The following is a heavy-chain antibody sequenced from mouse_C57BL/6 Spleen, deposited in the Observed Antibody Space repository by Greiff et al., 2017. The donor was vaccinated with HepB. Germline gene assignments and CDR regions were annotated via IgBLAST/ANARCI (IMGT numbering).Heavy chain of an antibody. CDR1: GYTFTSYW. CDR3: ARTAYYDSPGFAY. V-gene: IGHV1-53*01. CDR2: INPSNGGT. D-gene: IGHD2-4*01. J-gene: IGHJ3*01. Sequence: VQLQQPGTELVKPGASVKLSCKASGYTFTSYWMHWVKQRPGQGLEWIGNINPSNGGTNYNEKFKSKATLTVDKSSSTAYMQLSSLTSEDSAVYYGARTAYYDSPGFAYWGQGTLVTVSA.